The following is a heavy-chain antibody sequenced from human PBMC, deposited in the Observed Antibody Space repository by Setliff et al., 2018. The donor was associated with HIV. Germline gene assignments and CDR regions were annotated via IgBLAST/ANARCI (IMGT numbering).Heavy chain of an antibody. D-gene: IGHD4-17*01. Sequence: SVKVSCKASGYTFTSYGISWVRQAPGQGLEWMGWISAYNGNTNYAQKLQGRVTMTTDTSTSTAYMELRSLRSDDTAVYYCARLMLEVTVTTVWFDPWGQGTLVTVSS. CDR1: GYTFTSYG. CDR2: ISAYNGNT. CDR3: ARLMLEVTVTTVWFDP. J-gene: IGHJ5*02. V-gene: IGHV1-18*01.